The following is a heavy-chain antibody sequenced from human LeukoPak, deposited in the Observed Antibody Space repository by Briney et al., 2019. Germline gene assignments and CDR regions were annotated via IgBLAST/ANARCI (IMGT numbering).Heavy chain of an antibody. D-gene: IGHD3-22*01. CDR2: ISSSGSNI. V-gene: IGHV3-48*02. Sequence: PGGSLKLSCEASGFTFSSYSVSWVRQAPGKGLEWVSYISSSGSNIYYADSVKGRFSISRDNAKNSLYLQMDSLRDEDTAVYYCARYYYESSGYYYGSFDYWGQGTLVTVSS. J-gene: IGHJ4*02. CDR1: GFTFSSYS. CDR3: ARYYYESSGYYYGSFDY.